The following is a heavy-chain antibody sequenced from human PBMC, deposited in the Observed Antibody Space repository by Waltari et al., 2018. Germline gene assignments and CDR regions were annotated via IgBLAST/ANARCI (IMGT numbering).Heavy chain of an antibody. CDR3: ARESDYGGNSGILAFDI. Sequence: QVQLVQSGAEVKKPGSSVKVSCKASEGTFSSYAISWVRQAHGQGLEWMGGIIPIFGTANYAQKFQGRVTITADESTSTAYMELSSLRSEDTAVYYCARESDYGGNSGILAFDIWGQGTMVTVSS. CDR1: EGTFSSYA. V-gene: IGHV1-69*13. J-gene: IGHJ3*02. D-gene: IGHD2-21*02. CDR2: IIPIFGTA.